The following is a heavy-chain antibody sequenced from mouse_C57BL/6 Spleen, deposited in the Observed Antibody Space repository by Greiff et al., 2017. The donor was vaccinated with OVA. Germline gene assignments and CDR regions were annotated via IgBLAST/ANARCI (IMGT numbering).Heavy chain of an antibody. J-gene: IGHJ4*01. CDR3: AGGNAMDY. CDR2: IYPGDGDT. V-gene: IGHV1-82*01. CDR1: GYAFSSSW. Sequence: VPLRQGGLELVNPGSSVKISCKASGYAFSSSWMNWVKQRPGKGLEWIGRIYPGDGDTNYNGKFKGKATLTADKSSSTAYMQLSSLTSEDSAVYFCAGGNAMDYWGQGTSVTVSS.